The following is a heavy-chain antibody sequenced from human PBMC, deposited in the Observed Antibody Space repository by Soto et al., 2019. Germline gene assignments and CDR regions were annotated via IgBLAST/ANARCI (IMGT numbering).Heavy chain of an antibody. CDR3: ARVPLTTVVTFDH. J-gene: IGHJ4*02. CDR1: GGSVSSGSYY. D-gene: IGHD4-17*01. CDR2: IYYSGST. Sequence: SETLSLTCTVSGGSVSSGSYYWSWIRQPPGKGLEWIGYIYYSGSTNYNPSLKSRVTISVDTSKNQFSLKLSSVTAADTAVYYCARVPLTTVVTFDHWGQGTLVTVSS. V-gene: IGHV4-61*01.